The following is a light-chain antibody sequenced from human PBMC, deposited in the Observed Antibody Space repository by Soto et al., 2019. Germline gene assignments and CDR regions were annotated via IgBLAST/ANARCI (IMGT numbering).Light chain of an antibody. V-gene: IGLV2-18*02. CDR3: NSFTTSSTYV. CDR2: EVN. Sequence: QSALTQPASVSGSPGQSITISCTGTSSDIGSYSRVSWYQQPSGTAPKLIIYEVNNRPSGVPDRFSGSKSGNTASLTISGLQAEDEADYYCNSFTTSSTYVFGTGTKLTVL. J-gene: IGLJ1*01. CDR1: SSDIGSYSR.